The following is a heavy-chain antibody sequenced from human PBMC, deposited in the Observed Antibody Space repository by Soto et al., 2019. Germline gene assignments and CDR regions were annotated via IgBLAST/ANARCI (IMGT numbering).Heavy chain of an antibody. CDR1: GFTFSSYA. J-gene: IGHJ5*02. CDR2: ISGSGGST. D-gene: IGHD3-22*01. CDR3: AKDHQYYYDSNWFDP. V-gene: IGHV3-23*01. Sequence: GGSLRLSCAASGFTFSSYAMSWVCQAPGKGLEWVSAISGSGGSTYYADSVKGRFTISRDNSKNTLYLQMNSLRAEDTAVYYCAKDHQYYYDSNWFDPWGQGTLVTVSS.